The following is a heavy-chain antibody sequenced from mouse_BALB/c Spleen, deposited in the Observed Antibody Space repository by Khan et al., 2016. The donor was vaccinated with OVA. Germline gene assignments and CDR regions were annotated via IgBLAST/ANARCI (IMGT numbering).Heavy chain of an antibody. D-gene: IGHD1-1*01. J-gene: IGHJ2*01. CDR1: GYTFINYW. V-gene: IGHV1-7*01. Sequence: VQLQQSGAELAKPGASVKMSCKASGYTFINYWIHWVKQRPGQGLEWIGYITPTTSYTEYIQTFKDKATLTADQSSTTAYIQLSSLTSEDSAVYYCARRGLRWDFDYWGQGTTLTVSS. CDR2: ITPTTSYT. CDR3: ARRGLRWDFDY.